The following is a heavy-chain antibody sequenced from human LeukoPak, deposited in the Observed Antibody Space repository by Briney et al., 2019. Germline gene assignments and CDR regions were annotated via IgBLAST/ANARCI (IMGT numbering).Heavy chain of an antibody. CDR1: GGTFSSYT. Sequence: SVKVSCKASGGTFSSYTISWVRQAPGQGLEWMGRIIPILGIANYAQKFQGRVTITADESTSTAYMELSSLRSEDTAVYYCARGLRYFDWSFDYWGQGTLVTVSS. D-gene: IGHD3-9*01. CDR2: IIPILGIA. CDR3: ARGLRYFDWSFDY. V-gene: IGHV1-69*02. J-gene: IGHJ4*02.